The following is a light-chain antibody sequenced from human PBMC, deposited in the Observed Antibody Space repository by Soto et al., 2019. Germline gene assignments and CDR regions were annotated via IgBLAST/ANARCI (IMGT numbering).Light chain of an antibody. J-gene: IGLJ1*01. CDR1: SSNIGSNV. CDR3: CSNAVGSTYV. V-gene: IGLV1-44*01. Sequence: QPVLTQPPSVSGTPGQRVTISCAGSSSNIGSNVVNWYQHLPGRAPKLLIYGHNQRPSGVPDRFSGSKSGTSASLAISGLQSEDEAEYYCCSNAVGSTYVFGTGTKLTVL. CDR2: GHN.